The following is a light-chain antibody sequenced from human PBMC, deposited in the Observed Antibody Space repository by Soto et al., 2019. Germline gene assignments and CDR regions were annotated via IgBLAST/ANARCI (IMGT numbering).Light chain of an antibody. CDR3: CSYAGSSTVV. CDR1: SSDVGSYNL. CDR2: EGN. V-gene: IGLV2-23*01. J-gene: IGLJ2*01. Sequence: QPVLTQPASVSGSPGQSITISCTGTSSDVGSYNLVSWHQQHPGKAPKLIIYEGNKRPSGVSNRFSGSKSGNTASLTISGLQAEDEADYYCCSYAGSSTVVFGGGTKLTVL.